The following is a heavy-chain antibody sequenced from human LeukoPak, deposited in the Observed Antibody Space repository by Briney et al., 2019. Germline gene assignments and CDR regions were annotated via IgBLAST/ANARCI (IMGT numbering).Heavy chain of an antibody. J-gene: IGHJ6*03. CDR1: GEPFSAYY. CDR3: ARESFGTDNYYYMDV. CDR2: INHSGST. D-gene: IGHD3-3*01. Sequence: SETLSLTCAVYGEPFSAYYWSWIRQPPGKGLEWIGEINHSGSTNYNPSLKSRVTISVDTSKNQVSLKLSSVTAADTAVYYCARESFGTDNYYYMDVWGKGTTVTVSS. V-gene: IGHV4-34*01.